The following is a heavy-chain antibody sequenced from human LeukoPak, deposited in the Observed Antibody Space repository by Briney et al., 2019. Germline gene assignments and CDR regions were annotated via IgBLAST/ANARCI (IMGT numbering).Heavy chain of an antibody. Sequence: ASVKVSCKASGYTFTSYYMHWVRQAPGQGLEWMGIINPSGGSTSYAQKFQGRVTMTRDTSTSTVYTELSSLRSEDTAVYYCARDPIVVVPAAIDSAFDYWGQGTLVTVSS. CDR3: ARDPIVVVPAAIDSAFDY. V-gene: IGHV1-46*03. CDR2: INPSGGST. CDR1: GYTFTSYY. J-gene: IGHJ4*02. D-gene: IGHD2-2*01.